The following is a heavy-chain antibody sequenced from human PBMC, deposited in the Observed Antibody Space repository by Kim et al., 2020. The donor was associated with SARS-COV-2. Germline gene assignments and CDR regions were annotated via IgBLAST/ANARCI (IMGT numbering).Heavy chain of an antibody. Sequence: GGSLRLSCAASGFTFSNYAMSWVRQAPGKGLEWVSTISGSGGSTYYADSVKGRFPISRDNSKNALYLQMNSLRAEDMTVYYCAKGWTGFFDYWGQGTLVTVSS. V-gene: IGHV3-23*01. CDR3: AKGWTGFFDY. D-gene: IGHD1-1*01. CDR2: ISGSGGST. CDR1: GFTFSNYA. J-gene: IGHJ4*02.